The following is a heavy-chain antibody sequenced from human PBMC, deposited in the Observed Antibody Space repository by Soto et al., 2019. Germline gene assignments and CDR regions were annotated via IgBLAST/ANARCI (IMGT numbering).Heavy chain of an antibody. CDR2: IIPIFGPA. Sequence: ASVKVSCKASGYTFTGYFLHWVRQAPGHGLEWMGGIIPIFGPANFAKKFQGRVTITADESTTTAYMELSSLTSEDTAVYYCATGSFTSTGGRIGYHYNAMDVWGQGTTVTSP. CDR1: GYTFTGYF. D-gene: IGHD1-1*01. CDR3: ATGSFTSTGGRIGYHYNAMDV. V-gene: IGHV1-69*13. J-gene: IGHJ6*02.